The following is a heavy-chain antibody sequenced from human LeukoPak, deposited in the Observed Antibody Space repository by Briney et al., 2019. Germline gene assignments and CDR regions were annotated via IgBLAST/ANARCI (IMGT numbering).Heavy chain of an antibody. CDR3: ARHRDSFTIFGVVTPGWFDP. CDR1: GYNFTSYW. V-gene: IGHV5-51*01. CDR2: IYPGDSDT. J-gene: IGHJ5*02. Sequence: ESLKISCKGSGYNFTSYWIGWVRQMPGKGLEWMGIIYPGDSDTRYSPSFRGQVTLSADKSTSTAYLQWSSLKASDTAMYYCARHRDSFTIFGVVTPGWFDPWGQGTLVTVSS. D-gene: IGHD3-3*01.